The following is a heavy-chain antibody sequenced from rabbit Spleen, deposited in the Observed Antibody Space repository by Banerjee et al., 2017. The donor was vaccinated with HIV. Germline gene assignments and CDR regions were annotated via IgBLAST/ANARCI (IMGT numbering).Heavy chain of an antibody. Sequence: QEQLTETGGGLVQPGGSLTLSCKASGIDFTKYYITWVRQAPGKGLEWIGIIYAAKGSTDYASWVNGRFTIFRTSSTTVTLEMTSLTAADTATYFCATSRGGGNDGDGHNLWARGPWSPS. J-gene: IGHJ4*01. CDR2: IYAAKGST. V-gene: IGHV1S45*01. CDR1: GIDFTKYY. CDR3: ATSRGGGNDGDGHNL. D-gene: IGHD2-1*01.